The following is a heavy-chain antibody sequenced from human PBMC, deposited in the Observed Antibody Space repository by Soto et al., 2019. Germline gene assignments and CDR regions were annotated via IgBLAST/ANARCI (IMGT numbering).Heavy chain of an antibody. CDR3: AKIIAVAKDDAFDI. V-gene: IGHV3-30*18. CDR1: GFTFSSYG. D-gene: IGHD6-19*01. CDR2: ISYDGSNK. Sequence: QVQLMESGGGVVQPGRSLRLSCAASGFTFSSYGMHWVRQAPGKGLEWVAVISYDGSNKYHADSVKGRFTISRDNSKNTLYLQMNSLRAEDTAVYYCAKIIAVAKDDAFDIWGQGTMVTVSS. J-gene: IGHJ3*02.